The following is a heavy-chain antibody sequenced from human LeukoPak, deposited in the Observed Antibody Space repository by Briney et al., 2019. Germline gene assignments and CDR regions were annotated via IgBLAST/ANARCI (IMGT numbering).Heavy chain of an antibody. CDR3: ASLWFGEQSYGMDV. Sequence: PGGSLRLSCAASGFTFSSYAMHWVRQAPGKGLEYVSAIRSNGGSTYYANSVKGRFTISRDNSKNTLYLQMGSLRAEDMAVYYCASLWFGEQSYGMDVWGQGTTVTVSS. D-gene: IGHD3-10*01. CDR1: GFTFSSYA. CDR2: IRSNGGST. V-gene: IGHV3-64*01. J-gene: IGHJ6*02.